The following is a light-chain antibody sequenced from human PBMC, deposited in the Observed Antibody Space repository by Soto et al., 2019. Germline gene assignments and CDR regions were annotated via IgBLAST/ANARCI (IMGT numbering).Light chain of an antibody. CDR2: GNS. V-gene: IGLV1-40*01. J-gene: IGLJ2*01. CDR1: SSNSGAGYD. CDR3: QSYDSSLSGSVV. Sequence: QSVLTQPPSVSGAPGQRVIISCTGSSSNSGAGYDVHWYQQLPGTAPKLLIYGNSNRPSGVPDRFSGSKSGTSASLAITGLQAEDEADYYCQSYDSSLSGSVVFGGGTKLTVL.